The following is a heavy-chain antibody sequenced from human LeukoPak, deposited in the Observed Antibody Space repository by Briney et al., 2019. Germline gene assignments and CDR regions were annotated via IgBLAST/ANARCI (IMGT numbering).Heavy chain of an antibody. D-gene: IGHD1-26*01. J-gene: IGHJ4*02. CDR2: ITGSSGSI. V-gene: IGHV3-48*02. CDR1: GFTFSSYN. Sequence: GGSLRLSCAASGFTFSSYNMNWVRQAPGKGLEWVSHITGSSGSIYYADSVKGRFTISRDNAKNSLYLQMNSLGDEDTAVYYCARGGIYPLDHWGQGTLVTVSS. CDR3: ARGGIYPLDH.